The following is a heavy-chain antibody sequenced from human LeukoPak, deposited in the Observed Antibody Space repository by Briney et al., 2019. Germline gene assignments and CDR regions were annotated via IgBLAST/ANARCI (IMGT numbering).Heavy chain of an antibody. Sequence: SETLSLTCAVYGGSFSGYYWSWIRQPPGKGLEWIGEINHSGSTNYNPSLKSRVTISLDTSKNQFSLKLSSVTAADTAVYYCARETGGITGTTIDPWGQGTLVTVSS. CDR1: GGSFSGYY. J-gene: IGHJ5*02. CDR2: INHSGST. D-gene: IGHD1-20*01. V-gene: IGHV4-34*01. CDR3: ARETGGITGTTIDP.